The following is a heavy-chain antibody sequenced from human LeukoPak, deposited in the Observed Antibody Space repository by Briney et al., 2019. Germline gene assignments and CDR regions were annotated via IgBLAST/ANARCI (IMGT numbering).Heavy chain of an antibody. CDR3: ARVRELTSYYFDF. Sequence: SETLSLTCTVSGGSISSYYWSWLRQPPGKGLEWIGYIYYSGSTNYNPSLKSRVTISVDTSKNQFSLKLSSVTAADTAVYYCARVRELTSYYFDFWGQGTLVTVSS. J-gene: IGHJ4*02. D-gene: IGHD2-2*01. CDR2: IYYSGST. V-gene: IGHV4-59*08. CDR1: GGSISSYY.